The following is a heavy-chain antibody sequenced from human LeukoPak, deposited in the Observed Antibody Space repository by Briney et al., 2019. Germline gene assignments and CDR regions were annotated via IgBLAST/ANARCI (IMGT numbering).Heavy chain of an antibody. J-gene: IGHJ5*02. V-gene: IGHV3-11*01. CDR2: LSNNGRTI. CDR1: KYIFRDYY. CDR3: VRDSPRVRGWFDP. D-gene: IGHD3-10*01. Sequence: HGGSLRLSCAASKYIFRDYYMSWVRQAPGKGLEWIAYLSNNGRTIYYADFVRGRFTISRDNDKSSMYLLMNSLRVDDTAVYYCVRDSPRVRGWFDPWGQGTLVTVSS.